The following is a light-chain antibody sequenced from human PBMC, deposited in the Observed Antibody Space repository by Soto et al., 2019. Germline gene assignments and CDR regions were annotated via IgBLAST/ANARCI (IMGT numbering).Light chain of an antibody. Sequence: DIQMTQSPSSVSASVGESVTISCRASQGVSSWLAWYQQKPGKAPKFXIYAASTLHSGVPSRVSGSGSGTDFTLTISGLQPEDFATYYCQQANSSPITFGQGTRLEI. V-gene: IGKV1-12*01. J-gene: IGKJ5*01. CDR2: AAS. CDR1: QGVSSW. CDR3: QQANSSPIT.